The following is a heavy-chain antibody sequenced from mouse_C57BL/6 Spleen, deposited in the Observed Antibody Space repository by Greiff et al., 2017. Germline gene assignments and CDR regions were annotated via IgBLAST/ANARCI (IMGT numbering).Heavy chain of an antibody. Sequence: VQLQQSGPELVKPGASVKISCKASGYAFSSSWLNWVKPRPGKGLAWIGRLYPGGGDTKSTGQFTGKATMTADKPYSTAYMQLSRLTSEDSAVYCLATGYDGDYASIDYWGQGTSVTVSS. D-gene: IGHD2-3*01. V-gene: IGHV1-82*01. CDR1: GYAFSSSW. J-gene: IGHJ4*01. CDR3: ATGYDGDYASIDY. CDR2: LYPGGGDT.